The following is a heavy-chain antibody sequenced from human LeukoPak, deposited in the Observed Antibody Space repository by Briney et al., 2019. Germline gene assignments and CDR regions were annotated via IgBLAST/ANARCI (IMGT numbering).Heavy chain of an antibody. J-gene: IGHJ4*02. CDR1: GFTFSSYA. CDR3: AKGQKWELPLDY. CDR2: ISGSGGYT. D-gene: IGHD1-26*01. V-gene: IGHV3-23*01. Sequence: GGSLRLSCAASGFTFSSYAMSWVRQAPGRGLEWVSAISGSGGYTYYADSVKGRFTISRDNSKNTLYLQMNSLRAEDTAVYYCAKGQKWELPLDYWGQGTLVTVSS.